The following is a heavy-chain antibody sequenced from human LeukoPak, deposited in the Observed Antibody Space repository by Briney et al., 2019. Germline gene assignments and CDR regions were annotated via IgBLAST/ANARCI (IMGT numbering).Heavy chain of an antibody. J-gene: IGHJ4*02. CDR1: GFTFSSYA. CDR2: ISYDGSNK. V-gene: IGHV3-30*01. CDR3: ARDNSWPAAAGKLDY. D-gene: IGHD6-13*01. Sequence: GGSLRPSCAASGFTFSSYAMHWVRQAPGKGLEWVAVISYDGSNKYYADSVKGRFTISRDNSKNTLYLQMNSLRAEDTAVYYCARDNSWPAAAGKLDYWGQGTLVTVSS.